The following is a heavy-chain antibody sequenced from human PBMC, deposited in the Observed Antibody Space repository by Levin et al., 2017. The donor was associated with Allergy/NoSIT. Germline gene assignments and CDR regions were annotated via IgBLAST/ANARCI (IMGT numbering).Heavy chain of an antibody. J-gene: IGHJ3*02. Sequence: AGGSLRLSCAASGFTFSNYRMNWVRQAPGKGLEWVSSISSSSSYIYYADSVKGRFTISRDNAKNSLYLQMNSLRAEDTAMYYCARYCISTSCQIDAFDIWGQGTMVTVSS. V-gene: IGHV3-21*01. CDR3: ARYCISTSCQIDAFDI. D-gene: IGHD2-2*01. CDR2: ISSSSSYI. CDR1: GFTFSNYR.